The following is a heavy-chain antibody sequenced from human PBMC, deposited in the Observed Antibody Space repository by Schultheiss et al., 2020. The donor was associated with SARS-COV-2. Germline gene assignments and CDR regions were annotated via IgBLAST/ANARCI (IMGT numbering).Heavy chain of an antibody. V-gene: IGHV3-33*01. CDR3: ASCGASCHYYGMDV. CDR1: GFTFSSYG. J-gene: IGHJ6*02. CDR2: IWYDGSNK. Sequence: GRSLRLSCAASGFTFSSYGMHWVRQAPGKGLEWVAVIWYDGSNKYYADSVKGRFTISRDNSKNTLYLQMNSLRAEDTAVYYCASCGASCHYYGMDVWGQGTTVTVSS. D-gene: IGHD2-2*01.